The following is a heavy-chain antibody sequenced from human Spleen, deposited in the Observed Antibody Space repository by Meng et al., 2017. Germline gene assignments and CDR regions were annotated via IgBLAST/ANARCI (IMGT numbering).Heavy chain of an antibody. CDR2: IDTKTGNP. CDR1: GYTLTNNA. D-gene: IGHD2-2*01. CDR3: TRDGYLDCSRTNCFDY. Sequence: QGQLVQSGSELRKPGASVKVSCKASGYTLTNNAINWLRQAPGQGLEWMGWIDTKTGNPTYAQGFRGRLVFSLDTSVSTTYLEISGLKADDTAVYYCTRDGYLDCSRTNCFDYWGQGTLVTVSS. J-gene: IGHJ4*02. V-gene: IGHV7-4-1*02.